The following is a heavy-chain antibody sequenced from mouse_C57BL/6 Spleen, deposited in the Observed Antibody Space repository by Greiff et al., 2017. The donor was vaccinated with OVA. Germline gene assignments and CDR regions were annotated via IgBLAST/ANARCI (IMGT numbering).Heavy chain of an antibody. D-gene: IGHD1-1*01. Sequence: QVQLQQSGAELVRPGASVTLSCKASGYTFTDYEMHWVKQTPVHGLEWIGVIDPETGATAYNQKFKGKAILTADKATSTAYMELRSLTSEDSAVYYGTRGDYYGSSHAMDYWGQGTSVTVSS. CDR2: IDPETGAT. CDR3: TRGDYYGSSHAMDY. V-gene: IGHV1-15*01. J-gene: IGHJ4*01. CDR1: GYTFTDYE.